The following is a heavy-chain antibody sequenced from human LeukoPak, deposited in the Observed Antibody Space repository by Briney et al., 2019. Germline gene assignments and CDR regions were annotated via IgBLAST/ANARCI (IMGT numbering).Heavy chain of an antibody. CDR2: ISAYNGNT. CDR3: AREFDY. CDR1: VYTVTSSG. J-gene: IGHJ4*02. V-gene: IGHV1-18*01. Sequence: ASLKVSCTAAVYTVTSSGISWVRQAPGQGLEWMGWISAYNGNTNYAQKLQSTVTMTTDTSTSTAYMELRGQRSDDTAVYYCAREFDYWGQGTLVTVSS.